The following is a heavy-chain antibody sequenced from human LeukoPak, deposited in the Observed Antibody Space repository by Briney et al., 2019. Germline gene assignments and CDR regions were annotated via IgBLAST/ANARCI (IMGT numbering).Heavy chain of an antibody. D-gene: IGHD6-13*01. J-gene: IGHJ4*02. CDR1: GGSISSYY. CDR3: AAPVVHSSSWYIPH. Sequence: SETLSLTCTVSGGSISSYYWSWIRQPAGKGLEWIGRIYTSGSTNYNPSLKSRVTMSVGTSKNQFSLKLSSVTAADTAVYYCAAPVVHSSSWYIPHWGQGTLVTVSS. V-gene: IGHV4-4*07. CDR2: IYTSGST.